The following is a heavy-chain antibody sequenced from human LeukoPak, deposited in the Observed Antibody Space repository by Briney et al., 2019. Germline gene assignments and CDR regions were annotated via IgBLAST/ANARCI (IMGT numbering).Heavy chain of an antibody. CDR1: GFTFSDYY. V-gene: IGHV3-11*05. CDR3: AKEKIVVLPGSFDY. Sequence: GGSLRLSCVASGFTFSDYYMTWVRQAPGKGLEWVSYISSSSDYTNYADSVKGRFTISRDNAKNSLYLQMNSLRAEDTAVYYCAKEKIVVLPGSFDYWGQGTLVTVSS. CDR2: ISSSSDYT. D-gene: IGHD3-22*01. J-gene: IGHJ4*02.